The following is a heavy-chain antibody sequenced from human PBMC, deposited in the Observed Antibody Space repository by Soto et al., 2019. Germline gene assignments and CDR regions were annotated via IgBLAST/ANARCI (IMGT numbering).Heavy chain of an antibody. CDR1: GYTFTGYY. D-gene: IGHD6-19*01. Sequence: ASVKVSCKASGYTFTGYYMHWVRQAPGQGLEWMGWINPNSGGTNYAQKFQGWVTMTRDTSISTAYMELSRLRSDDTAVYYCARLAGYSSGWYLDKDAFDIWGQGTMVTVSS. V-gene: IGHV1-2*04. CDR2: INPNSGGT. J-gene: IGHJ3*02. CDR3: ARLAGYSSGWYLDKDAFDI.